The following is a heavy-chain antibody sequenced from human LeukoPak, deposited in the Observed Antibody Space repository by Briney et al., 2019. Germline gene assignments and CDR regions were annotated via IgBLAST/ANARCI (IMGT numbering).Heavy chain of an antibody. CDR3: ARDRYYYDSSGYYGTSFWYFDL. J-gene: IGHJ2*01. D-gene: IGHD3-22*01. CDR2: IYTSGST. V-gene: IGHV4-61*02. Sequence: PSETLSLTCTVSGGSISSGSYYWSWIRQPAGKGLEWIGRIYTSGSTNYNPSLKSRVTISVDTSKNQFSLKLSSVTAADTAVYYCARDRYYYDSSGYYGTSFWYFDLWGRGTLVTVSS. CDR1: GGSISSGSYY.